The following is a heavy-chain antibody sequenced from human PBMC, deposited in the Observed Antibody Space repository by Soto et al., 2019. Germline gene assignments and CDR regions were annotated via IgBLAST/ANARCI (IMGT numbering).Heavy chain of an antibody. D-gene: IGHD3-3*01. J-gene: IGHJ6*02. CDR1: AFTFSSYA. V-gene: IGHV3-30-3*01. Sequence: LVESGGGVVQPGRSLGLSCEASAFTFSSYAVPWVRQAPGEGLGWVAAISYDGSKKYYADSVKGRFTISRDNSKNTLYLQMNSLKTEDTAVYYCARRAPGTEWLLSDHYYRYGMDVWGQGTTVTVSS. CDR3: ARRAPGTEWLLSDHYYRYGMDV. CDR2: ISYDGSKK.